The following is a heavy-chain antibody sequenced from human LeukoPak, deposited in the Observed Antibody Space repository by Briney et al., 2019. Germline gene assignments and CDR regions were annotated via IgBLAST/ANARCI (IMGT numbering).Heavy chain of an antibody. Sequence: SETLSLTCTVSGGSISSSSYYLGWIRQPPGKGLEWIGSIYYSGSTYYNPSLKSRVTISVDTSKNQFSLKLSSVTAADTAVYYCARRKGGGGLVDYWGQGTLVTVSS. D-gene: IGHD4-23*01. CDR1: GGSISSSSYY. J-gene: IGHJ4*02. CDR3: ARRKGGGGLVDY. V-gene: IGHV4-39*01. CDR2: IYYSGST.